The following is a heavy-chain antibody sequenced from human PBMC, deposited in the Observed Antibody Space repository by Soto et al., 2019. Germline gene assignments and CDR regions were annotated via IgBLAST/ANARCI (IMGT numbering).Heavy chain of an antibody. J-gene: IGHJ4*02. CDR2: IYSGGST. CDR1: GFTVSSNY. V-gene: IGHV3-53*01. D-gene: IGHD6-13*01. CDR3: AREGSHIAAAGTHFDY. Sequence: GGSLRLSCAASGFTVSSNYMSWVRQAPGKGLEWVSVIYSGGSTYYADSVKGRFTISRDNSKNTLYLQMNSLRADDTAVYYCAREGSHIAAAGTHFDYWGQGTLVTVSS.